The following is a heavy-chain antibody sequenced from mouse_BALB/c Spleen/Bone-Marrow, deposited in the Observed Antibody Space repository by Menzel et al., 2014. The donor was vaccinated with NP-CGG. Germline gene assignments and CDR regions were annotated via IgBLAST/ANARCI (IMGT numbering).Heavy chain of an antibody. Sequence: EVKVVESGGGLVQPGGFLRLSCATSGFTFTDHYVSWVRQPPGKALEWLGFIRNKANGYTTEYSASVKGRFTISRDNSQSIVYLQMNTLRAEDSATYYCARDYSYYFDYWGQGTTLTVSS. CDR1: GFTFTDHY. CDR2: IRNKANGYTT. D-gene: IGHD2-1*01. CDR3: ARDYSYYFDY. J-gene: IGHJ2*01. V-gene: IGHV7-3*02.